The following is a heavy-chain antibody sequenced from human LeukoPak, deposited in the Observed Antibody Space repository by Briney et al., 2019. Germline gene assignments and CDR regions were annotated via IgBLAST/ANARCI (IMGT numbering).Heavy chain of an antibody. Sequence: PGGSLRLSCAASGFTFSSYAMHWVRQAPGKGLEWVAVISYDGSNKYYADSVKGRFTISRDNSKNTLYLQMNSLRAEDTAVYYCASLYGSGSYYNVVGDEDYWGQGTLVTVSS. CDR3: ASLYGSGSYYNVVGDEDY. CDR2: ISYDGSNK. V-gene: IGHV3-30-3*01. CDR1: GFTFSSYA. D-gene: IGHD3-10*01. J-gene: IGHJ4*02.